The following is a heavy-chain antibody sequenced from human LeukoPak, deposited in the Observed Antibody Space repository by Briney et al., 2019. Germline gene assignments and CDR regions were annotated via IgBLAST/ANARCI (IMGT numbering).Heavy chain of an antibody. CDR2: ISGSGGST. J-gene: IGHJ4*02. CDR3: AKDGLGYCSGGSCYDY. D-gene: IGHD2-15*01. V-gene: IGHV3-23*01. CDR1: GFTFSSYA. Sequence: PGGSLRLSCAASGFTFSSYAMSWVRQAPGKGLEWVSAISGSGGSTYYADSVKGRFTISRDNSKNTLYLQMNSLRAADTAVYYCAKDGLGYCSGGSCYDYWGQGTLVTVSS.